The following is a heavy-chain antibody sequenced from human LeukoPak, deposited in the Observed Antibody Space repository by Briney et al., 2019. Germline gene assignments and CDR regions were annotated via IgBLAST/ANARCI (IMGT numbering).Heavy chain of an antibody. J-gene: IGHJ5*02. CDR2: IYHSGDT. CDR3: ARGGYSGSDWTT. Sequence: SETLSLTCTVSGGSISTFYWNWIRQPPGKGLEWIGYIYHSGDTRYNPSLKSRVTISVDTSKGQFSLKVSSVTAADTAVYYCARGGYSGSDWTTWGQGTLVTVSS. D-gene: IGHD5-12*01. V-gene: IGHV4-59*01. CDR1: GGSISTFY.